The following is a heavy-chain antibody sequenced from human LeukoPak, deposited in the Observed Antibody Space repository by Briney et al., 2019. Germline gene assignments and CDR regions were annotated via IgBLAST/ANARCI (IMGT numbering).Heavy chain of an antibody. V-gene: IGHV3-74*01. CDR2: IKTDGSST. CDR3: TTLYSGAMDY. J-gene: IGHJ4*02. CDR1: GFTFSSYA. Sequence: GGSLRLSCAASGFTFSSYAVSWVRQAPEKGLVWVSRIKTDGSSTSYADSVKGRFTISRDNAKNTLYLQMNSLRAEDTAVYYCTTLYSGAMDYWGQGTLVTVSS. D-gene: IGHD1-26*01.